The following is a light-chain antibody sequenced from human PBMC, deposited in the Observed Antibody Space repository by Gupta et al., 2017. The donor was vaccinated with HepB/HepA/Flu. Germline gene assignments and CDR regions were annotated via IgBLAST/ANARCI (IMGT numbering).Light chain of an antibody. J-gene: IGLJ2*01. V-gene: IGLV3-1*01. Sequence: SYELTQPPSVSVSPGQTATITCSGDKLGDKYVCWYQHKPVQSPMLVIYQDNRRPSGIPERFSGSNSGNAATLTISGTQAMDEADYYCQAWDSSTGVFGGGTKLTVL. CDR3: QAWDSSTGV. CDR1: KLGDKY. CDR2: QDN.